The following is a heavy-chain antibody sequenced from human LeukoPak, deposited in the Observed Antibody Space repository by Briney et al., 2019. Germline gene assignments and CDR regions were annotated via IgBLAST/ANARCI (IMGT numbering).Heavy chain of an antibody. J-gene: IGHJ4*02. D-gene: IGHD3-9*01. V-gene: IGHV1-18*03. Sequence: ASVKVSCKASGYTFTSYGISWVRQAPGQGLEWMGWISAYNGNTNYAQKLQGRVTMTTDTSTSTAYMELRSLRSEDMAVYYCARAVPAGYVDYWGQGTLVTVSS. CDR1: GYTFTSYG. CDR2: ISAYNGNT. CDR3: ARAVPAGYVDY.